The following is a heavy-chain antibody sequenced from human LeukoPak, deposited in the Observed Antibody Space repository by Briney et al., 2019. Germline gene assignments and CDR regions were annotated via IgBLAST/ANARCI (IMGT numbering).Heavy chain of an antibody. V-gene: IGHV3-15*01. CDR3: STDFSRGYFGS. CDR1: GFTFSNVW. D-gene: IGHD2-2*01. Sequence: PGGSLRLSCAASGFTFSNVWMTWVRQAPGKGLEWVGRIKSKDVGGTTDYAAPVKGRFTISRDDSKNTVYLQMNSLETEDTAVYYCSTDFSRGYFGSWGQGTLVTVSS. J-gene: IGHJ4*02. CDR2: IKSKDVGGTT.